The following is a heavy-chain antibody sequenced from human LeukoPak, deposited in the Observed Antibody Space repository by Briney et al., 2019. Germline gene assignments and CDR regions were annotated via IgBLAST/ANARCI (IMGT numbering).Heavy chain of an antibody. Sequence: SETLSLTCTVSGGSISSYYWSWIRQPAGKGLEWIGRIYSSGSTNYNPSLKSRVTMSVDTSKNQFSLKLSSVTAADTAVYYCARDGIYGATADYWGQGTLVTVSS. V-gene: IGHV4-4*07. CDR1: GGSISSYY. CDR3: ARDGIYGATADY. D-gene: IGHD4-17*01. CDR2: IYSSGST. J-gene: IGHJ4*02.